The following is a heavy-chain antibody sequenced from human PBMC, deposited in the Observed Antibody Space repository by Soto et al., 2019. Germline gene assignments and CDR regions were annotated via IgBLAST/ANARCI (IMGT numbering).Heavy chain of an antibody. V-gene: IGHV3-30-3*01. CDR2: ISYDGSNK. D-gene: IGHD3-3*01. Sequence: QVQLVESGGGVVQPGRSLRLSCAASGFTFSSYAMHWVRQAPGKGLEWVAVISYDGSNKYYADSVKGRFTISRDNSKNTLYLQMNSLRAEDTAVYYCARERFWSGLPPLYYGMDVWGQGTTVTVSS. CDR1: GFTFSSYA. J-gene: IGHJ6*02. CDR3: ARERFWSGLPPLYYGMDV.